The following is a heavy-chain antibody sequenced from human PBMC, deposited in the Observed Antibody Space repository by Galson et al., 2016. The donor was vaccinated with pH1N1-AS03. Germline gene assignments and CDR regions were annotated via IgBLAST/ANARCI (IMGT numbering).Heavy chain of an antibody. CDR3: AGLVGGSLDY. D-gene: IGHD1-26*01. Sequence: TLSLTCTVSGGSIRSSSYYWSWIRQPAGKGLQWIGRVYTSGSTNYNPSLKSRVTMSVDISKNQFSLKLNSVTAADTAVYYCAGLVGGSLDYWGQGTLVTVSS. CDR2: VYTSGST. J-gene: IGHJ4*02. V-gene: IGHV4-61*02. CDR1: GGSIRSSSYY.